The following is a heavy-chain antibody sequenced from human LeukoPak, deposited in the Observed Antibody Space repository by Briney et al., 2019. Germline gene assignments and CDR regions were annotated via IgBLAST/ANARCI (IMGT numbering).Heavy chain of an antibody. J-gene: IGHJ3*02. D-gene: IGHD2-15*01. CDR3: AKVGGYFSGGSCVRNVFDI. CDR1: GFTFSSYA. CDR2: ISGSGGST. V-gene: IGHV3-23*01. Sequence: GGSLRLSCAASGFTFSSYAMSWVRQAPGKGLEWVSAISGSGGSTYYADSVKGRFTISRGNSKNTLYLQMNSLRAEDTAVYYWAKVGGYFSGGSCVRNVFDIGGKGTMVPVSP.